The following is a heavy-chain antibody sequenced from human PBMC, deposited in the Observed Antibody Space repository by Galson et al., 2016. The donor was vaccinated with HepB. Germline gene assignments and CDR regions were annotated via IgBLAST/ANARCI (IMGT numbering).Heavy chain of an antibody. CDR1: GFRFDDYA. J-gene: IGHJ3*02. CDR3: VKDYYDRNSYQLRLTSTGAFDI. CDR2: VHWNTGSI. V-gene: IGHV3-9*01. Sequence: SLRLSCAASGFRFDDYAMHWVRQVPGKGLEWVSGVHWNTGSIGYADSVKGRFTISRDNAKSSLYLKMSSLRVEDTALYYCVKDYYDRNSYQLRLTSTGAFDIWGQGTMVTVSS. D-gene: IGHD3-16*01.